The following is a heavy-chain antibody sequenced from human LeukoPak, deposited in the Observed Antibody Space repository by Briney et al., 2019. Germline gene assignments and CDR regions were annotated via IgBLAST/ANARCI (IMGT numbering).Heavy chain of an antibody. D-gene: IGHD5-24*01. Sequence: GGSLRLSCAASGFTFSSYSVIWARQAPGKGLEWVSYVSSSGTTTYYADSAKGRFTISRDNGENLVSLQMNSLRDEDTAVYYCARADRDGNKRFLDWGQGTLVTVSS. CDR3: ARADRDGNKRFLD. J-gene: IGHJ4*02. CDR2: VSSSGTTT. CDR1: GFTFSSYS. V-gene: IGHV3-48*02.